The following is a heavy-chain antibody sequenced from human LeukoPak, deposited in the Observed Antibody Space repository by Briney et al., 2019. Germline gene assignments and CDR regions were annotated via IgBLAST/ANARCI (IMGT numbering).Heavy chain of an antibody. CDR1: GFTFSSYE. Sequence: PGGSLRLSCAASGFTFSSYEMNWVRRAPGKGLEWVSYISSSGNTQYYPDSVKGRFTTSRDNAKNSLYLQMNSLRAEDTAVYYCARDLRYSTGWWGGQGTLVTVSS. CDR2: ISSSGNTQ. J-gene: IGHJ4*02. D-gene: IGHD6-19*01. CDR3: ARDLRYSTGWW. V-gene: IGHV3-48*03.